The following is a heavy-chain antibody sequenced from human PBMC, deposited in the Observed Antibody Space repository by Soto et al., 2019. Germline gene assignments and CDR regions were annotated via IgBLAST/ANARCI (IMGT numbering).Heavy chain of an antibody. CDR3: ARLHGSGSYYGGYYYYYGTDV. D-gene: IGHD3-10*01. Sequence: SETLSLTCTVSGGSISSSGYYWIWIRQPPGKGLEWIGSIYYSGSTYYNPSLKSRVTISVDTSKNQFSLKLSAVTAADTAVYYCARLHGSGSYYGGYYYYYGTDVWRQGTTVTGTS. J-gene: IGHJ6*02. V-gene: IGHV4-39*01. CDR2: IYYSGST. CDR1: GGSISSSGYY.